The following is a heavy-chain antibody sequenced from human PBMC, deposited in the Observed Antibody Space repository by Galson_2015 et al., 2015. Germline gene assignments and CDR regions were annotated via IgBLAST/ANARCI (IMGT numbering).Heavy chain of an antibody. V-gene: IGHV3-30*03. Sequence: SLRLSCAASGFTFSSYGMHWVRQAPGKGLEWVAVISYDGSNKYYADSVKGRFTISRDNSKNTLYLQMSSLRAEDTAVYYCVTGGRGRPSNFDYWGQGTLVTVSS. CDR3: VTGGRGRPSNFDY. CDR2: ISYDGSNK. CDR1: GFTFSSYG. J-gene: IGHJ4*02. D-gene: IGHD1-1*01.